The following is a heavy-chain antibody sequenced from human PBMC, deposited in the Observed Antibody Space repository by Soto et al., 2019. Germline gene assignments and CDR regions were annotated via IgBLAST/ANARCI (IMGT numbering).Heavy chain of an antibody. D-gene: IGHD3-3*01. Sequence: SETLSLTCTVSGGSVSSGSYYWSWIRQPPGKGLEWIGYIYYSGSTNYNPSLKSRVTISVDTSKNQFSLKLSSVTAADTAVYYCARERGRGITIFGVVYGMDVWGQGTTAPVS. V-gene: IGHV4-61*01. J-gene: IGHJ6*02. CDR3: ARERGRGITIFGVVYGMDV. CDR2: IYYSGST. CDR1: GGSVSSGSYY.